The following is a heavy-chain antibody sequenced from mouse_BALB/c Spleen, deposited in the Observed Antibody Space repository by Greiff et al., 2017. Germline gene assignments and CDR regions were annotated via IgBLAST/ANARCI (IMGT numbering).Heavy chain of an antibody. J-gene: IGHJ3*01. V-gene: IGHV1S29*02. Sequence: VQLQQSGPELVKPGASVKISCKASGYTFTDYNMHWVKQSHGKSLEWIGYIYPYNGGTGYNQKFKSKATLTVDNSSSTAYMELRSLTSEDSAVYYCARTGYDVRFAYWGQGTLVTVSA. CDR1: GYTFTDYN. D-gene: IGHD2-2*01. CDR3: ARTGYDVRFAY. CDR2: IYPYNGGT.